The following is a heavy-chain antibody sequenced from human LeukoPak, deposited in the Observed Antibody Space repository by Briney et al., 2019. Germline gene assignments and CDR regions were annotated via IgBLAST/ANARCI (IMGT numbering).Heavy chain of an antibody. V-gene: IGHV3-20*04. Sequence: GSLRLSCAASGFTFDDYGMSWVRQAPGKGLEWVSDIKWNGGSTDYADSVKGRFTISRENVKNSLSLQMNSLRVEDTAIYYCATTDDSAAGPFWGQGTLVAVSS. CDR1: GFTFDDYG. J-gene: IGHJ4*02. CDR2: IKWNGGST. CDR3: ATTDDSAAGPF. D-gene: IGHD6-13*01.